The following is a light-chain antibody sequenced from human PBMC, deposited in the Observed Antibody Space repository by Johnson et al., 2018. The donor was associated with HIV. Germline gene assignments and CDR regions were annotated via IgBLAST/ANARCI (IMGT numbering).Light chain of an antibody. J-gene: IGLJ1*01. Sequence: QSVLTQPPSVSAAPGQKVTISCSGGSSNIGNNYVSWYQQLPRAAPKLLIYENNKRPSGIPDRFSGSKSGTSATLGITGLQTGDEAEYYCGTWDSSLSAPYGFGTGTKVTVL. V-gene: IGLV1-51*02. CDR3: GTWDSSLSAPYG. CDR1: SSNIGNNY. CDR2: ENN.